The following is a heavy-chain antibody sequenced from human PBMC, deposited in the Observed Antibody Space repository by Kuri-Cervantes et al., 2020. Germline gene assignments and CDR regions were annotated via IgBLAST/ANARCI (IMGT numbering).Heavy chain of an antibody. J-gene: IGHJ3*02. CDR3: ATRGAYCGGDCYPGDDFDI. Sequence: SETLSLTCTVSGGSISSSSYYWGWIRQPPGKGLEWIGSIYYSGSTYYNPSLKSRVTISVDTSKNQFSLKLSSVTAADTAVYYCATRGAYCGGDCYPGDDFDIWGQGTMVTVSS. CDR2: IYYSGST. V-gene: IGHV4-39*07. CDR1: GGSISSSSYY. D-gene: IGHD2-21*02.